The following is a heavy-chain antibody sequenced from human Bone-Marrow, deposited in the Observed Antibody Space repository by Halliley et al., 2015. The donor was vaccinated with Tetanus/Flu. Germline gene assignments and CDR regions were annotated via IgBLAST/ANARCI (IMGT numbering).Heavy chain of an antibody. J-gene: IGHJ6*02. CDR3: VREGGDGLDV. Sequence: LGWVATIWYDETKKYFGDSVKGRLDISRDNGMKSLYLQMNSLRVEDTAVYYCVREGGDGLDVWGHGTSVTVS. D-gene: IGHD2-21*02. CDR2: IWYDETKK. V-gene: IGHV3-33*01.